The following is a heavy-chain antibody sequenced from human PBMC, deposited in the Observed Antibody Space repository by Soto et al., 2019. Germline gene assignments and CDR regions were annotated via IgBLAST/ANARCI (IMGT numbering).Heavy chain of an antibody. J-gene: IGHJ4*02. CDR3: THRWGQPGVPTAGPDY. Sequence: QITLKESGPALVKPTQTLTLTCSFSGFSLYTRGVGVGWIRQPPGKAPEWLALIYWDDEKRYSPSLKSRLAITKXAXKXXVVLSMSNMDPVDTGIYYCTHRWGQPGVPTAGPDYWGQGTLVTVSS. D-gene: IGHD6-13*01. CDR2: IYWDDEK. V-gene: IGHV2-5*02. CDR1: GFSLYTRGVG.